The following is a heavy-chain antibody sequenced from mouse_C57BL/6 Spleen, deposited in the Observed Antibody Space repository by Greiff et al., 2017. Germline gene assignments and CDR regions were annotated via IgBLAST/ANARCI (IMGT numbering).Heavy chain of an antibody. J-gene: IGHJ2*01. Sequence: QVQLQQPGAELVRPGTSVKLSCKASGYTFTSYWMHWVKQRPGQGLEWIGVIDPSDSYTNYNQKFKGKATLTVDTSSSTAYMQLSSLTSEDSAVYYCAREAQATQGYFDYWGQGTTLTVSS. CDR2: IDPSDSYT. CDR1: GYTFTSYW. D-gene: IGHD3-2*02. CDR3: AREAQATQGYFDY. V-gene: IGHV1-59*01.